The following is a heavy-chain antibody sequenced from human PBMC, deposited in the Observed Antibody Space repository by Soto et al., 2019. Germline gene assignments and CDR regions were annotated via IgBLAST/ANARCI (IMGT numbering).Heavy chain of an antibody. CDR1: GYTFTSYG. CDR3: ASTRYCSGGSCYSFDY. J-gene: IGHJ4*02. D-gene: IGHD2-15*01. CDR2: ISAYNGNT. Sequence: ASVKVSCKASGYTFTSYGISWVRQAPGQGLEWMGWISAYNGNTNYAQKLQGRVTMTTDTSASTAYMELSSLRSEDTAVYYCASTRYCSGGSCYSFDYWGQGTLVTVSS. V-gene: IGHV1-18*04.